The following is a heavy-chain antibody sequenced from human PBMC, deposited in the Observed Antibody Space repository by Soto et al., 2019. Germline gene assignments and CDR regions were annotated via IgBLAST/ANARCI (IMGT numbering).Heavy chain of an antibody. J-gene: IGHJ4*02. V-gene: IGHV3-30*03. D-gene: IGHD1-26*01. CDR3: ATEEGVGAPLGLPAESQY. CDR2: ISYDGSRE. CDR1: GFTFSSHA. Sequence: QVQVLESGGGVVQPGRSLRLSCAASGFTFSSHAMHWVRQAPGKGLDWVASISYDGSREFYGDSVKGRFTISRDNSKNTLDLQRNSLGLEDPALYCCATEEGVGAPLGLPAESQYWGQGILVTVSS.